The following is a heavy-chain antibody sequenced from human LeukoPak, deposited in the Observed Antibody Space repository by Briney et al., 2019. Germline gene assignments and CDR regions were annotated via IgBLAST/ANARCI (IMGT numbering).Heavy chain of an antibody. V-gene: IGHV3-21*04. J-gene: IGHJ4*02. CDR2: ISTSSSYI. CDR1: GFTFSSYT. D-gene: IGHD3-22*01. Sequence: GGSLRLSCAASGFTFSSYTMNWARQAPGKGLEWVSSISTSSSYIYYADSVKGRFTISRDNSKNTLYLQMNSLRAEDTAVYYCAKVIDSTGYILYYFDYWGQGTLVTVSS. CDR3: AKVIDSTGYILYYFDY.